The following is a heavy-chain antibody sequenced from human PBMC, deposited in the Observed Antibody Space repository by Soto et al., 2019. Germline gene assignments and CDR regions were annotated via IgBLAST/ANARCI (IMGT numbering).Heavy chain of an antibody. V-gene: IGHV1-2*02. Sequence: ASGKVSFKASGYTFTGYYMHWVRQAPGQGLEWMGWINPNSGGTNYAQNFQGRVTMTRDTSISTAYMELSRLRSDDTAVYYCARGSGDYDGYYFGYCGQGPLVTVSS. CDR2: INPNSGGT. J-gene: IGHJ4*02. CDR1: GYTFTGYY. CDR3: ARGSGDYDGYYFGY. D-gene: IGHD4-17*01.